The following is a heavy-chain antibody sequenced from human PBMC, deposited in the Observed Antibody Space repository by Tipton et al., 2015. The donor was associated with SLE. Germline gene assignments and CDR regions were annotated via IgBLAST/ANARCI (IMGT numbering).Heavy chain of an antibody. J-gene: IGHJ6*03. CDR2: IYRSGAT. Sequence: TLSLTCVVSGGSISSDAYSWSWFRLPPGKGLEWIGNIYRSGATYYNPSLKSRVTISMDRSENQFSLKLSSVTAADTAVYYCARAPGLERSYYYYYYMDVWDKGTTVTVSS. CDR1: GGSISSDAYS. V-gene: IGHV4-30-2*01. D-gene: IGHD1-1*01. CDR3: ARAPGLERSYYYYYYMDV.